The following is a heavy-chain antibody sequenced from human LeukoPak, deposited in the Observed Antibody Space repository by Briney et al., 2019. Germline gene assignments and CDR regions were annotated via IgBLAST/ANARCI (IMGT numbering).Heavy chain of an antibody. CDR1: GYTLTELS. D-gene: IGHD3-10*01. CDR2: FDPEDGET. Sequence: ASVKVSCKVSGYTLTELSMHWVRQAPGKGLEWMGGFDPEDGETIYAQEFQGRVTMTEDTSTDTAYMELSSLRSEDTAVYYCATAVLDGSGSYFVGLSLTFWGQGTLVTVSS. J-gene: IGHJ4*02. CDR3: ATAVLDGSGSYFVGLSLTF. V-gene: IGHV1-24*01.